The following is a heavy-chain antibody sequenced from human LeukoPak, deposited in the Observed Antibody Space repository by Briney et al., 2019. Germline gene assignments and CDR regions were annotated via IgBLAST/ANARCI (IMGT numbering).Heavy chain of an antibody. Sequence: ASVKVSCKASGYTFTSYAMHWVRQAPGQRLEWMGWINAGNGNTKYSQKFQGRVIITRDTSASTAYMELSSLRSEDTAVYYCARSPLPVVWFGESGWFDPWGQGTLVTVSS. D-gene: IGHD3-10*01. J-gene: IGHJ5*02. CDR2: INAGNGNT. CDR3: ARSPLPVVWFGESGWFDP. V-gene: IGHV1-3*01. CDR1: GYTFTSYA.